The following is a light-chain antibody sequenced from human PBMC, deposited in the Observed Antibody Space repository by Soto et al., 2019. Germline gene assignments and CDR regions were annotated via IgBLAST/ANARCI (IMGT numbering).Light chain of an antibody. CDR1: QSVSSGY. CDR2: AAS. V-gene: IGKV3-20*01. CDR3: QQYGTYPRT. J-gene: IGKJ1*01. Sequence: EIVLTQSPCTLSLSPGERATLFCRASQSVSSGYLAWYQQKADQAPSLLIYAASSRATGIPDRFSGSGSGTDFTLTIGRLEPEDFAMYYCQQYGTYPRTFGQGTKVEFK.